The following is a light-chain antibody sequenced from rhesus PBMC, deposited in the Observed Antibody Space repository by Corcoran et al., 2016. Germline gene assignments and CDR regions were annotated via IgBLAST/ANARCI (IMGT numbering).Light chain of an antibody. Sequence: DIQMTQSPSSLSASVGDRVTITCRASQGISNNLAWYQQKPGKVPKLLIYKASTLQSGIPSRSSCSGSGTDFPLTISSLQPEVFATFYCLHVYGILTFGPGTKLDI. CDR1: QGISNN. V-gene: IGKV1-25*01. CDR2: KAS. CDR3: LHVYGILT. J-gene: IGKJ3*01.